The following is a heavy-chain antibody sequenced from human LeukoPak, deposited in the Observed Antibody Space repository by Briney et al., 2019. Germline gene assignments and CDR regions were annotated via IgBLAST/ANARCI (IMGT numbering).Heavy chain of an antibody. Sequence: GVLRLSCAASGFTFSSYAMSWVRQAPGKGLEWVSAISGSGGSTYYADSVKGRFTISRDNSKNTLYLQMNSLRAEDTAVYYCAKDRALGVVVAAPWFDPWGRGTLVTVSS. D-gene: IGHD2-15*01. J-gene: IGHJ5*02. CDR2: ISGSGGST. V-gene: IGHV3-23*01. CDR1: GFTFSSYA. CDR3: AKDRALGVVVAAPWFDP.